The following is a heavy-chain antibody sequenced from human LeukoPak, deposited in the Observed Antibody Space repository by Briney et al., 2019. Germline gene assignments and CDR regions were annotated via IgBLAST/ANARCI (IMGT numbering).Heavy chain of an antibody. Sequence: SVKVSCKASGGTFSSYAISWVRQAPGQGLEWMGRIIPILDIANYAQKFQGRVTITADKSTSTAYMELSSLRSEDTAVYYCARATYYYDSSGYSHYFDYWGQGTLVTVSS. D-gene: IGHD3-22*01. J-gene: IGHJ4*02. V-gene: IGHV1-69*04. CDR3: ARATYYYDSSGYSHYFDY. CDR2: IIPILDIA. CDR1: GGTFSSYA.